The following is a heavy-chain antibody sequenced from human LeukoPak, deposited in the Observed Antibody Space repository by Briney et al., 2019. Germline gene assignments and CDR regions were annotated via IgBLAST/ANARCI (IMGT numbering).Heavy chain of an antibody. CDR1: GGSISSGDYY. J-gene: IGHJ4*02. CDR2: INHSGST. Sequence: SETLSLTCTVSGGSISSGDYYWSWIRQPPGKGLEWIGEINHSGSTNHNPSLKSRVTISVDTSKNQFSLKLSSVTAADTAVYYCASGWLHRRVPSYWGQGTLVTVSS. V-gene: IGHV4-39*07. CDR3: ASGWLHRRVPSY. D-gene: IGHD5-24*01.